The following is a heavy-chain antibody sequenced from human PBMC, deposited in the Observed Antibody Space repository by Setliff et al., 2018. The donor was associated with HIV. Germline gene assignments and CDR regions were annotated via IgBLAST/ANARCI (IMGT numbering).Heavy chain of an antibody. J-gene: IGHJ5*02. CDR3: ARRIDNSGTFPDKNWFDP. CDR1: GDSISSYF. CDR2: RSTTGST. V-gene: IGHV4-4*09. D-gene: IGHD3-10*01. Sequence: SETLSLTCTVSGDSISSYFWSWIRQSPGKGLEWIGFRSTTGSTNYNPSLKSRVTMSVDTSKNQFSLRLTSVTAADTAVYYCARRIDNSGTFPDKNWFDPWGQGSPVTVSS.